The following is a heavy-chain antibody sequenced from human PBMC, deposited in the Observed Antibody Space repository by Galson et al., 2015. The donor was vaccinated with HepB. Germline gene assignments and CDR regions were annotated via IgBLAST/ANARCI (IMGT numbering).Heavy chain of an antibody. D-gene: IGHD3-22*01. CDR1: EFTFRTYG. CDR3: AKDLNDYDIISDYYSDY. Sequence: SLRLSCAASEFTFRTYGMHWVRQAPGKGLEWVALISYDGSNKYYTESVKGRFTISRDNSKNTLYLQMNSLRAEDTAVYYCAKDLNDYDIISDYYSDYWGQGTLVTVSS. CDR2: ISYDGSNK. J-gene: IGHJ4*02. V-gene: IGHV3-30*18.